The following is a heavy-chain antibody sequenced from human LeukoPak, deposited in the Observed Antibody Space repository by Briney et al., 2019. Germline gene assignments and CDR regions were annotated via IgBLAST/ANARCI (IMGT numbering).Heavy chain of an antibody. Sequence: SVKVSCKASGGTFSSYAISWVRQAPGQGLEWMGGIIPIFGTANYAQKFQGRVTITADESTSTAYMELSSLRSEDTAVYYCARTITIFGVVTPYYMDVWGTGTTVTVSS. V-gene: IGHV1-69*13. CDR1: GGTFSSYA. CDR2: IIPIFGTA. J-gene: IGHJ6*03. D-gene: IGHD3-3*01. CDR3: ARTITIFGVVTPYYMDV.